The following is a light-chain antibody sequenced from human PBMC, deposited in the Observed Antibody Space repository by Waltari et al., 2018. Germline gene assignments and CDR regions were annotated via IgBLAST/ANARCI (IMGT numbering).Light chain of an antibody. CDR3: QQYYSTPPT. Sequence: DIVMTQSPDSLAVSLGDRATINCKSSQSVLYSSNNKNYLAWYQQKPGQPPKLLIYWASTRESGVPDRFSGSGSGTDFTLTISSLQAEDVAVYYCQQYYSTPPTFGQGTTLEIK. CDR1: QSVLYSSNNKNY. J-gene: IGKJ2*01. CDR2: WAS. V-gene: IGKV4-1*01.